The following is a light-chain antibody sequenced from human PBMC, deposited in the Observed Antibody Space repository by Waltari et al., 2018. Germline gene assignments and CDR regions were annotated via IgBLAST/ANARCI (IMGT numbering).Light chain of an antibody. V-gene: IGKV1-39*01. CDR3: QHNYGTPYS. Sequence: DIQMTQSPSSLSASVGDRVTITCRTSETVNNYLNWYQQKPGKAPNLLIYKASTLQSGVPSRFSGSGSWTDYTFTISSLQSEDVATYYCQHNYGTPYSFGQGTKVEIK. CDR1: ETVNNY. CDR2: KAS. J-gene: IGKJ2*03.